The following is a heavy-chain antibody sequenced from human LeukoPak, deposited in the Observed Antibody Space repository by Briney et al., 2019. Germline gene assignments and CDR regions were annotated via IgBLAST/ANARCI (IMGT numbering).Heavy chain of an antibody. CDR1: GFTLSSFS. V-gene: IGHV3-23*01. Sequence: PGGSLRLSCAASGFTLSSFSMNRVRQAPGKGLEWVSGISGSGSTTYYADSVKGRFTISRDHSKNTLFLQMNSLRAEDTAEYYCAKAPVGDWGVSDAWGQGTLVTVSS. CDR3: AKAPVGDWGVSDA. D-gene: IGHD3-16*01. CDR2: ISGSGSTT. J-gene: IGHJ5*02.